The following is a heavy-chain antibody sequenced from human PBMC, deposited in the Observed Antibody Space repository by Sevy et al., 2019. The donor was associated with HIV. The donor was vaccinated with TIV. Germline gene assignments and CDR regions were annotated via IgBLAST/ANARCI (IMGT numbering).Heavy chain of an antibody. CDR3: TSHALDYEAPYYYDYGMDV. CDR1: GLTFNNAW. D-gene: IGHD3-16*01. V-gene: IGHV3-15*01. J-gene: IGHJ6*02. CDR2: IKDKTEGGTT. Sequence: GGSLRLSCAASGLTFNNAWMSWVRQAPGKGLEWVGRIKDKTEGGTTDYAAPVKGRFTISRDDSKNTLYLQMNSLKTEDTAVYYSTSHALDYEAPYYYDYGMDVWGQGITVTVSS.